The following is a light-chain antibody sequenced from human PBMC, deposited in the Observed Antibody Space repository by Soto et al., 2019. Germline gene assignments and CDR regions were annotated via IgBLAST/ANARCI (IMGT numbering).Light chain of an antibody. Sequence: QTGVTQPASVSGSPGQSITISCTGTSSDVGGYNYVSWYQQHPGKAPELMIFEVTNRPSGVSNRFSGSKSGNTASLTISGLQAEDEADYYCSSYTSSSTLVVFGTGTKLTVL. CDR1: SSDVGGYNY. CDR3: SSYTSSSTLVV. J-gene: IGLJ1*01. V-gene: IGLV2-14*01. CDR2: EVT.